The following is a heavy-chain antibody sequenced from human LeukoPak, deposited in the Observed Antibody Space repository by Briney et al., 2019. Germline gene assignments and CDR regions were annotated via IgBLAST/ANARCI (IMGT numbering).Heavy chain of an antibody. CDR2: INHSGSP. CDR3: GSRRTAMFGVIKGPIDY. D-gene: IGHD3-3*01. Sequence: SETLSLTCAVYGGSFSDYYWTWIRQRPGKGLEWIGEINHSGSPNNNPSLKSRVSISFDTSKNQFSLKLTSVTAADTTVYYCGSRRTAMFGVIKGPIDYWGQGTLVTVSS. CDR1: GGSFSDYY. V-gene: IGHV4-34*01. J-gene: IGHJ4*02.